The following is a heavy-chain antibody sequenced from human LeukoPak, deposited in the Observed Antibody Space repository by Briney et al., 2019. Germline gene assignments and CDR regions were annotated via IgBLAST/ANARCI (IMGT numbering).Heavy chain of an antibody. J-gene: IGHJ4*02. CDR2: IYHSGST. D-gene: IGHD3-22*01. CDR3: ARKGVYYDSSFDY. Sequence: PSETLSLTCSVSGFSISSGYYWGWIRQPPGKGLEWIGRIYHSGSTYYDPSLKSRVTISVDTSRNQFSLKLSSVTAADTAVYYCARKGVYYDSSFDYWGQGTLVTVSS. CDR1: GFSISSGYY. V-gene: IGHV4-38-2*02.